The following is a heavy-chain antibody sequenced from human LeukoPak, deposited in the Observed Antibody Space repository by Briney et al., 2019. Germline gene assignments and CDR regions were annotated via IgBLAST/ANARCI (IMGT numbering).Heavy chain of an antibody. CDR3: ARDGLRRPPTPYCGGDCPLDY. Sequence: GESLKISCKGSGYRFTNYWIGWVRQMPGKGLEWMGIIYPGDSNTRYSPSFQGQVTISADKSINTAYVQWSSLKASDTAMYYCARDGLRRPPTPYCGGDCPLDYWGQGTLVSVSS. J-gene: IGHJ4*02. D-gene: IGHD2-21*02. CDR2: IYPGDSNT. V-gene: IGHV5-51*01. CDR1: GYRFTNYW.